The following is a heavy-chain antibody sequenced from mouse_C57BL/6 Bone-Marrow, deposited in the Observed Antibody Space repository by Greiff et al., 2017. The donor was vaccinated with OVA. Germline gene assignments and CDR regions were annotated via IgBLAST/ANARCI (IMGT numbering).Heavy chain of an antibody. Sequence: QVQLQQSGAELVRPGASVTLSCKASGYTFTDYEMHWVKQTPVHGLEWIGAIDPETGGTAYNQKFKGKAILTADKSSSTAYMQLRSLTSEDSAVYYCTRPYCGSSLYWYFDVWGTGTTVTVSS. CDR2: IDPETGGT. CDR3: TRPYCGSSLYWYFDV. D-gene: IGHD1-1*01. CDR1: GYTFTDYE. J-gene: IGHJ1*03. V-gene: IGHV1-15*01.